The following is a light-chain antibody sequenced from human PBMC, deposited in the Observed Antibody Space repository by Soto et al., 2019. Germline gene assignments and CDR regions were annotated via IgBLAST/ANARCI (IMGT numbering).Light chain of an antibody. J-gene: IGKJ1*01. Sequence: MVLSQSQGTLSLSPGERATLSCRASQSVTSKYFAWYQQKHGQAPRLLIHGASNRATGIPDRLSGSGSGTDFTLTISRMEPEDFAVYYCQQYGSLPWTFGQGTKVDIK. CDR2: GAS. CDR3: QQYGSLPWT. V-gene: IGKV3-20*01. CDR1: QSVTSKY.